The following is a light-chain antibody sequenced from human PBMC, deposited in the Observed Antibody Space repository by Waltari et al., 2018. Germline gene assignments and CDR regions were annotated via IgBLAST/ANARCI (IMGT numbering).Light chain of an antibody. CDR3: QKYVSLPAT. J-gene: IGKJ1*01. CDR2: DAS. V-gene: IGKV3-20*01. CDR1: QSVSKY. Sequence: EIVLTQSPGTLSLSPGERATLSCRASQSVSKYLAWYQQKPGQAPRLLIYDASTRATGIPYRFSGSGSGADFSLTISRLEPEDFAVYYCQKYVSLPATFGQGTKVEIK.